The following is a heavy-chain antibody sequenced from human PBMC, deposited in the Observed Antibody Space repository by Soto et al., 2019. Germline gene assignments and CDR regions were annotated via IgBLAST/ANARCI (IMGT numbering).Heavy chain of an antibody. CDR2: ISFDGSKK. D-gene: IGHD3-3*02. Sequence: QPGGSLRLSCAASGFIFSSYGMHWVRQAPGKGLEWVAVISFDGSKKYYADSVKGRFTISRDNSKNTLDLHMNSLRTEDTAVYYCAKVAHSSGTFDYWGQGTPVTVSS. CDR3: AKVAHSSGTFDY. CDR1: GFIFSSYG. J-gene: IGHJ4*02. V-gene: IGHV3-30*18.